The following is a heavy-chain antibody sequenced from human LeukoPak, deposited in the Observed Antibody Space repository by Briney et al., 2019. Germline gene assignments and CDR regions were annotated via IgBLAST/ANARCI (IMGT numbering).Heavy chain of an antibody. CDR3: ARGITYYDFWSGWPDAFDI. V-gene: IGHV4-34*01. D-gene: IGHD3-3*01. CDR2: INHSGST. Sequence: SETLSLTCAVYGGSFSGYYWSWIRQPPGKGLEWIGEINHSGSTNYNPSLKSRVTISVDTSKNQFSLKLSSVTAADTAVYYCARGITYYDFWSGWPDAFDIWGQGTMVTVSS. CDR1: GGSFSGYY. J-gene: IGHJ3*02.